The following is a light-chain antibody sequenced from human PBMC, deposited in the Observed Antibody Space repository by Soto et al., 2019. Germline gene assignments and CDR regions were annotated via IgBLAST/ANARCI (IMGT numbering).Light chain of an antibody. J-gene: IGKJ1*01. V-gene: IGKV3-20*01. CDR2: GAS. Sequence: EIVLTQSPGTLSLSPGERATLSCRASQSVSTNYLAWYQRKPGQAPRLLIYGASSRATDIPNRFSGSGSGTYFTLTITRLKAEDCAVYYCQQYGSSPPTFGQGTKVEIK. CDR3: QQYGSSPPT. CDR1: QSVSTNY.